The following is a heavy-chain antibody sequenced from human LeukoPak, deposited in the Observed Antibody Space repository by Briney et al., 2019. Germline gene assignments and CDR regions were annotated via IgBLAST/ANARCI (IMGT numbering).Heavy chain of an antibody. CDR3: ARHDCSGGSCLGFDL. V-gene: IGHV4-61*09. Sequence: PSETLSLTCTVSGGSVSTGSYYWSWIRQPAGRGLEWIGHIHTSGTMNYNASLKSRVRISVETSKNQFSLRLNSVIVADTAMYYCARHDCSGGSCLGFDLWGRGTLVTVFS. D-gene: IGHD2-15*01. CDR1: GGSVSTGSYY. J-gene: IGHJ2*01. CDR2: IHTSGTM.